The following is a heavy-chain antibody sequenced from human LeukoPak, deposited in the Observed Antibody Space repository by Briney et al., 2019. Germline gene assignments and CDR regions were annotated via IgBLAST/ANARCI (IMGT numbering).Heavy chain of an antibody. Sequence: PSETLSLTCAVYGGSFSGYYWSWIRQPPGKGLEWIGEINHSGSTNYNPSLKSRVTISVDTSKNQFSLKLSSVTAEDTAVYYCARGGDFWSGYYRSYYFDYWGQGTLVTVSS. V-gene: IGHV4-34*01. CDR1: GGSFSGYY. J-gene: IGHJ4*02. CDR2: INHSGST. CDR3: ARGGDFWSGYYRSYYFDY. D-gene: IGHD3-3*01.